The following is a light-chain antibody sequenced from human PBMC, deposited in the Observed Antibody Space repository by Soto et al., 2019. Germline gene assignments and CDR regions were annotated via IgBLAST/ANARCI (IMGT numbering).Light chain of an antibody. J-gene: IGLJ2*01. Sequence: QSALTQPASVSGSPGQSITISCTGTSGDVGEYNYVSWYQQHPNKVPKLMIYEVSNRPSGVSNRFSGSKSGNTASLTISGLQAEDEADYYCSSYTSSSTLVFGGGTKVTVL. CDR2: EVS. CDR1: SGDVGEYNY. V-gene: IGLV2-14*01. CDR3: SSYTSSSTLV.